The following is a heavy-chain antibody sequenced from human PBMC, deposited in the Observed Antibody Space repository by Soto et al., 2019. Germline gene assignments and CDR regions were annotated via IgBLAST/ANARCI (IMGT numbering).Heavy chain of an antibody. D-gene: IGHD3-3*01. V-gene: IGHV4-30-4*01. J-gene: IGHJ6*02. Sequence: QVHLQESGPGLVKPSQTLSLTCTVSGGSISSGDYYWSWIRQPPGKGLEWIGYIYYSGSTYYNPSLKSRVTISVDTSKNQFSLKLSSVIAADTAVYYCARITIFGVVPYGMDVWGQGTTVTVSS. CDR1: GGSISSGDYY. CDR3: ARITIFGVVPYGMDV. CDR2: IYYSGST.